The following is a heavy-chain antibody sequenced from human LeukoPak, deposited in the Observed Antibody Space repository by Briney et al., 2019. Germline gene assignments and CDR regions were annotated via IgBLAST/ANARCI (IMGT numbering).Heavy chain of an antibody. V-gene: IGHV3-7*01. CDR2: IKQDGSEK. Sequence: GGSLRLSCAVSGFTFSSYWMSWVRQAPGKGLEWVANIKQDGSEKNYVDSVKGRFTISRDNAKSPLFLQMNDLRAEDTAVYYCAKGGRGNGEVYWGQGTLVTVSS. J-gene: IGHJ4*02. CDR3: AKGGRGNGEVY. D-gene: IGHD2-8*01. CDR1: GFTFSSYW.